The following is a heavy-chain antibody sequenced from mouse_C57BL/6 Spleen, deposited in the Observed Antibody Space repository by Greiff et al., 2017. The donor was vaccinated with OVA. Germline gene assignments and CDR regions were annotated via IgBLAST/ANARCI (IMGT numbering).Heavy chain of an antibody. CDR2: ISYDGSN. CDR3: AREDGFY. Sequence: EVKVEESGPGLVKPSQSLSLTCSVTGYSITSGYYWNWIRQFPGNKLEWMGYISYDGSNNYNPSLKNRISITRDTSKNQFFLKLNSVTTEDTATYYCAREDGFYWGQGTTLTVSS. D-gene: IGHD2-3*01. CDR1: GYSITSGYY. V-gene: IGHV3-6*01. J-gene: IGHJ2*01.